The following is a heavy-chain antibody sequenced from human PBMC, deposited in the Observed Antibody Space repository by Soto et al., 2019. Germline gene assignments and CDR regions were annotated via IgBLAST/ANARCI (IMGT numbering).Heavy chain of an antibody. CDR1: GYSFTNYW. V-gene: IGHV5-10-1*01. CDR3: ARHHCITTSCYKDY. D-gene: IGHD2-2*02. J-gene: IGHJ4*02. Sequence: GESLKISCKGSGYSFTNYWIFWVRQMPGKGLEWMGRIDPSDSYTNYSPSFQGHVTISADRSITTAYLQWSSLKASDTAMYYCARHHCITTSCYKDYWGQGTLVTVSS. CDR2: IDPSDSYT.